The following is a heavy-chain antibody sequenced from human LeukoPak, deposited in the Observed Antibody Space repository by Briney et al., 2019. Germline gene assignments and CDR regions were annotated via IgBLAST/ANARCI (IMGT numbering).Heavy chain of an antibody. V-gene: IGHV3-21*01. CDR3: ARTGGSLGYYYYMDV. CDR2: ISSSSSYM. J-gene: IGHJ6*03. Sequence: PGGSPRLSCAASVYIFSSYSMNWVRQAPGKGLEWVSSISSSSSYMYYADSVKGRFTISRDKAKNALYLQMNSLRAEDTAVYYCARTGGSLGYYYYMDVWGKGTTVTVSS. D-gene: IGHD2-15*01. CDR1: VYIFSSYS.